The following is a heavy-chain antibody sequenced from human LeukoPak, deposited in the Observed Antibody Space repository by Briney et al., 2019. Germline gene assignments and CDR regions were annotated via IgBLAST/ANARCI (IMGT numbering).Heavy chain of an antibody. CDR3: ARMTTVIAYYYYYYMDV. V-gene: IGHV3-7*01. D-gene: IGHD4-17*01. CDR2: IKQDGSEK. CDR1: GFIFSSYW. Sequence: GGSLRLSCAASGFIFSSYWMSWVRQAPGKGLEWVANIKQDGSEKYYVDSVKGRFTISRDNAKNSLYLQMNSLRAEDTAVYYCARMTTVIAYYYYYYMDVWGKGTTVTISS. J-gene: IGHJ6*03.